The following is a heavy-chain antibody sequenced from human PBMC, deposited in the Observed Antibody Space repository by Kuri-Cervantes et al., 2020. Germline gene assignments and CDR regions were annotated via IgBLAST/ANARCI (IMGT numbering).Heavy chain of an antibody. CDR2: ISYDGSNK. CDR1: GFTFNTYG. J-gene: IGHJ4*02. CDR3: ARALDYIVDY. V-gene: IGHV3-30*03. D-gene: IGHD3/OR15-3a*01. Sequence: GESLKISCAASGFTFNTYGMHWVRQVPGKGLEWVAVISYDGSNKYYADSVKGRFTISRDNSKNTLYLQMNSLRAEDTAVCYCARALDYIVDYWGQGTLVTVSS.